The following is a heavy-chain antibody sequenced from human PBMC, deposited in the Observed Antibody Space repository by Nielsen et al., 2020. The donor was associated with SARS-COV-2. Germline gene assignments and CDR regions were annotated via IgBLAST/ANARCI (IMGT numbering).Heavy chain of an antibody. Sequence: SMKVSCKASGGTFSSYTISWVRQAPGQGLEWMGRIIPILGIANYAQKFQGRVTITADKSTSTAYMELSSLRSEDTAVYYCASTPPGHYFDYWGQGTLVTVSS. CDR3: ASTPPGHYFDY. J-gene: IGHJ4*02. CDR1: GGTFSSYT. CDR2: IIPILGIA. V-gene: IGHV1-69*02.